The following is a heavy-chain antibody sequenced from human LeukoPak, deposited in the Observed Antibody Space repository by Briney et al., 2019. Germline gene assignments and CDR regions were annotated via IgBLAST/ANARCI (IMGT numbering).Heavy chain of an antibody. J-gene: IGHJ6*03. V-gene: IGHV3-74*01. CDR1: GFTFSSYW. CDR2: INSDGSST. CDR3: AKGVKTHYYDFWSGYRDYYYYYMDV. Sequence: GGSLRLSCAASGFTFSSYWMHWVRQAPGKGLVWVSRINSDGSSTSYADSVKGRFTISRDNSKNTLYLQMNSLRAEDTAVYYCAKGVKTHYYDFWSGYRDYYYYYMDVWGKGTTVTVSS. D-gene: IGHD3-3*01.